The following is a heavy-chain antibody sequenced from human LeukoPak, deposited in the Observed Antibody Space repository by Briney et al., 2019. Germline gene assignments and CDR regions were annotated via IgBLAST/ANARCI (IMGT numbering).Heavy chain of an antibody. D-gene: IGHD3-16*02. J-gene: IGHJ5*02. CDR3: ARLHDPQISFNWFDT. CDR2: IHTSGHT. V-gene: IGHV4-4*09. Sequence: SSETLSLTCTVSGGSISSFYCSWIRQPPGKQLEWIGYIHTSGHTNHNPSLKSRVTMSVDTSKNQFSLHLRSVPAADTAVYYCARLHDPQISFNWFDTWGQGTLVTVSS. CDR1: GGSISSFY.